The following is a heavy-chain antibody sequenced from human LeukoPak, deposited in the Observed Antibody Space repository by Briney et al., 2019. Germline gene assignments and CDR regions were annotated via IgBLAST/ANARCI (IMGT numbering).Heavy chain of an antibody. J-gene: IGHJ4*02. CDR2: IYDSGST. CDR3: AREVGYCSGGSCYSYFDY. CDR1: GGSISSYY. D-gene: IGHD2-15*01. V-gene: IGHV4-59*01. Sequence: PSETLSLTCTVSGGSISSYYWSWIRQPPGEGLEWIGYIYDSGSTNYNASLTNRVTISVDTSKNQFSLKLSSVTAADTAVYYCAREVGYCSGGSCYSYFDYWGQGTLVTVSS.